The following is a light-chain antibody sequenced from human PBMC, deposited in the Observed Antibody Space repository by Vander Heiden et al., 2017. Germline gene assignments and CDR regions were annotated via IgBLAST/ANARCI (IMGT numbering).Light chain of an antibody. CDR3: AAWDDSLNAVV. V-gene: IGLV1-36*01. J-gene: IGLJ2*01. CDR1: NPNVGNIA. CDR2: YDD. Sequence: QSVLTQPSSVSEAPRQRVSISCSGSNPNVGNIAVNSYQQLPGKAPKLLIYYDDLLPSGVSDRFSGSKSGNSASLGISGLQSEDEADYYCAAWDDSLNAVVFGGGTKLTVL.